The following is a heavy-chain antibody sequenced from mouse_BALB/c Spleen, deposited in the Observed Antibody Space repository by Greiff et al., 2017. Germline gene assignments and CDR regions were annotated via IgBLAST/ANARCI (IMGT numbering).Heavy chain of an antibody. CDR2: IDPENGNT. CDR3: ALYGNWFAY. D-gene: IGHD2-1*01. J-gene: IGHJ3*01. Sequence: VHVKQSGAELVRPGALVKLSCKASGFNIKDYYMHWVKQRPEQGLEWIGWIDPENGNTIYDPKFQGKASITADTSSNTAYLQLSSLTSEDTAVYYCALYGNWFAYWGQGTLVTVSA. V-gene: IGHV14-1*02. CDR1: GFNIKDYY.